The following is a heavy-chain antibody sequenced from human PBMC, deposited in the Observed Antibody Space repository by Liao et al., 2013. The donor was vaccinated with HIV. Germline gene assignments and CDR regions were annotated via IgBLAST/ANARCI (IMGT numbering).Heavy chain of an antibody. J-gene: IGHJ4*02. CDR1: GGSISNYY. V-gene: IGHV4-4*07. Sequence: QVQLQESGPGLVKPSQTLSLTCTVSGGSISNYYWSWIRQPAGKGLEWIGRISTSGSANYNPSLKSRVTMSVDTSKNQFSLKLSSVTAADTAVYYCARDPRDFPFDYWGQGTLVTVSS. CDR2: ISTSGSA. CDR3: ARDPRDFPFDY. D-gene: IGHD2/OR15-2a*01.